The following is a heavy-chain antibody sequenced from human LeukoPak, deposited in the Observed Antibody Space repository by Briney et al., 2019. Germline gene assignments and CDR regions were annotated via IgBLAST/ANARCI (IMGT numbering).Heavy chain of an antibody. D-gene: IGHD1-26*01. Sequence: ASVKVSCKASGYTFTSYGISWVRQAPGQGLEWMGWISVYNGNTNYAQKVQGRVTMTTDTSTSTAYMELRSLRSDDTAVFYCARDPQQLVGATGGGFEYWGQGTLVTVSS. J-gene: IGHJ4*02. V-gene: IGHV1-18*01. CDR2: ISVYNGNT. CDR1: GYTFTSYG. CDR3: ARDPQQLVGATGGGFEY.